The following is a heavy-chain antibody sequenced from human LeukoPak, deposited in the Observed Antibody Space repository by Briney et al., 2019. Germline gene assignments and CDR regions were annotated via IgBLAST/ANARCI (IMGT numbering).Heavy chain of an antibody. CDR3: ARVLMYYDYVWGSYRYTSHYYYYYMDV. CDR2: ISAYNGNT. J-gene: IGHJ6*03. Sequence: ASVKVSCKASGYTFTSYGISWVRQAPGQGLEWMGWISAYNGNTNYAQKLQGRVTMTTDTSTSTAYMELRSLRSEDTAVYYCARVLMYYDYVWGSYRYTSHYYYYYMDVWGKGTTVTVSS. CDR1: GYTFTSYG. V-gene: IGHV1-18*01. D-gene: IGHD3-16*02.